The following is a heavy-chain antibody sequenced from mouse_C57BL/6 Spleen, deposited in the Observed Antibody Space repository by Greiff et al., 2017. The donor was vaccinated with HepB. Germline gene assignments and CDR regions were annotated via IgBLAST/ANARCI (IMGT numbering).Heavy chain of an antibody. J-gene: IGHJ2*01. V-gene: IGHV3-8*01. CDR1: GYSITSDY. Sequence: EVKLVESGPGLAKPSQTLSLTCSVTGYSITSDYWNWIRKFPGNKLEYMGYISYSGSTYYNPSLKSRISITRDTSKNQYYLQLNSVTTEDTATYYCARSPLITTVVAYYFDYWGQGTTLTVSS. CDR3: ARSPLITTVVAYYFDY. D-gene: IGHD1-1*01. CDR2: ISYSGST.